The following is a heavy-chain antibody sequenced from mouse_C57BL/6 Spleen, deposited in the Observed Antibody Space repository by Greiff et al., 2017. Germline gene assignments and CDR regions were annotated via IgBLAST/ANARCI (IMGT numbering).Heavy chain of an antibody. V-gene: IGHV3-6*01. CDR1: GYSITSGYY. CDR3: AAALDYFDY. D-gene: IGHD1-2*01. J-gene: IGHJ2*01. Sequence: EVKLMESGPGLVKPSQSLSLTCSVTGYSITSGYYWNWIRQFPGNKLEWMGYISYDGSNNYNPSLKNRISITRDTSKNQFFLKLNSVTTEDTATYYCAAALDYFDYWGQGTTLTVSS. CDR2: ISYDGSN.